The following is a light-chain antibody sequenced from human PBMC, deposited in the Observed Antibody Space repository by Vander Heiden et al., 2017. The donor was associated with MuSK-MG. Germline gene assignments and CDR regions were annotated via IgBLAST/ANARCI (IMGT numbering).Light chain of an antibody. CDR1: QSISTS. Sequence: DIQMTQSPSSLSASVGDRVTITCRASQSISTSLHWYQQKAGKAPKLLIYAASSLQSGVPSSFNGSGSGTDFTLTISRLQPEDFATYYCQQRVSSPITFGGGTKVEIK. CDR3: QQRVSSPIT. CDR2: AAS. J-gene: IGKJ4*01. V-gene: IGKV1-39*01.